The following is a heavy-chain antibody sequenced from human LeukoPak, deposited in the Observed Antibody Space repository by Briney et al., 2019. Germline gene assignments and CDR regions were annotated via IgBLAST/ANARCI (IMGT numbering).Heavy chain of an antibody. D-gene: IGHD3-22*01. CDR3: ASFGDYDSSGYAPAVDY. J-gene: IGHJ4*02. CDR1: GGSISSDY. CDR2: INHSGST. Sequence: SETLSLTCTVSGGSISSDYWSWIRQPPGKGLEWIGEINHSGSTNYNPSLKSRVTISVDTSKNQFSLKLSSVTAADTAVYYCASFGDYDSSGYAPAVDYWGQGTLVTVSS. V-gene: IGHV4-34*01.